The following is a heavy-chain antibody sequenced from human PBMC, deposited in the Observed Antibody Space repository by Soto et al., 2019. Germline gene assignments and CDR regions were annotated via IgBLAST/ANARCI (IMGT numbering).Heavy chain of an antibody. CDR2: ISPENGKT. D-gene: IGHD4-17*01. CDR3: TRDLYFMSTSTVTTDGY. V-gene: IGHV1-18*01. J-gene: IGHJ4*02. CDR1: GYTFMNFG. Sequence: HVPMVQSGGEVKKPGASVKVSCKPSGYTFMNFGISWVRQAPGQGLQWMGWISPENGKTKYALKFQGRVSMTADTSTSTVYMELRSLRSDDTAVYYCTRDLYFMSTSTVTTDGYWGQGTLVAVSS.